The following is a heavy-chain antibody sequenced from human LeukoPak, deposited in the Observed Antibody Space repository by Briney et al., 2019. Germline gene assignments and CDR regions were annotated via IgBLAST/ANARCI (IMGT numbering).Heavy chain of an antibody. V-gene: IGHV2-5*02. D-gene: IGHD3-22*01. CDR1: GFSLNTRGVG. CDR2: IYWDDDR. CDR3: AHRKNYYDSSVFDY. Sequence: SGPTLVNPTQTLTLTCTLSGFSLNTRGVGVGWIRQPPGRALEWLALIYWDDDRRYSPSLKSRLTITKDTSKNEVVLTMTNMDPVDTATYYCAHRKNYYDSSVFDYWGQGTLVTVSS. J-gene: IGHJ4*02.